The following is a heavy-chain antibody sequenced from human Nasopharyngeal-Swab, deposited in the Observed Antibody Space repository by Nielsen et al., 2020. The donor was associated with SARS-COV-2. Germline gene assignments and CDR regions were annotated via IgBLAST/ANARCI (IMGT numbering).Heavy chain of an antibody. D-gene: IGHD3-10*01. J-gene: IGHJ6*02. Sequence: WVRQAPGQGLEWMGIINPSGGSISYAQKFQGRVTMTRDTSTSTVYMELSSLRSEDTAVYYCARGAYYGSGSYFHYYYGMDVWGQGTTVTVSS. V-gene: IGHV1-46*01. CDR3: ARGAYYGSGSYFHYYYGMDV. CDR2: INPSGGSI.